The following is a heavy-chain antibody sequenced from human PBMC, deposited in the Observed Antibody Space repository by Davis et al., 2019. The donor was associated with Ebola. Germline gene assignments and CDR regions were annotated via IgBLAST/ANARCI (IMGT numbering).Heavy chain of an antibody. CDR3: ARGARSGFSTYYFDY. Sequence: GESLKISCAASGFTFSNYAMNWVRQAPGKGLEWVSYISSSSSTIYYADSVKGRFTISRDNAKNSLYLQMNSLRAEDTALYHCARGARSGFSTYYFDYWGQGTLVTVSS. CDR2: ISSSSSTI. CDR1: GFTFSNYA. D-gene: IGHD3-22*01. J-gene: IGHJ4*02. V-gene: IGHV3-48*01.